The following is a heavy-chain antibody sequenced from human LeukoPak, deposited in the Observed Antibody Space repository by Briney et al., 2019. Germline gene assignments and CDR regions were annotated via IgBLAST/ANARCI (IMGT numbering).Heavy chain of an antibody. J-gene: IGHJ4*02. V-gene: IGHV1-2*02. CDR1: GYTFTGYH. CDR2: INPNSGGI. CDR3: ARDRWQWLTYYFDC. D-gene: IGHD6-19*01. Sequence: GASVKVSCKASGYTFTGYHIHWVRQAPGQGLEWMGWINPNSGGINYAQKFQGRVSMTRDTSINTAYMELTSLTSDDTAVYYCARDRWQWLTYYFDCWGQGALVTVSS.